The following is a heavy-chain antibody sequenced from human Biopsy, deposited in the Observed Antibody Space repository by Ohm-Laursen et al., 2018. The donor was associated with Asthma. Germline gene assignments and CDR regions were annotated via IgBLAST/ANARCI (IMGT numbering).Heavy chain of an antibody. J-gene: IGHJ3*01. CDR1: GFTFSSYG. CDR3: TRREYSDSRISPLDL. Sequence: SLRLSCTASGFTFSSYGMHWVRQAPGKGLEWVAVISYDGSNKYYADSVKGRFTISRDNAKNSLYLQMNSLRDEDTAVYYCTRREYSDSRISPLDLWGHGTMVTVSS. D-gene: IGHD3-22*01. V-gene: IGHV3-30*03. CDR2: ISYDGSNK.